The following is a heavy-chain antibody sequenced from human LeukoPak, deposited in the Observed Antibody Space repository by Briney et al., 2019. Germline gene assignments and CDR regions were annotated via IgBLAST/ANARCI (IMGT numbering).Heavy chain of an antibody. V-gene: IGHV3-30*18. J-gene: IGHJ6*04. CDR2: ISYDGSNK. CDR1: GFTFSSYG. Sequence: GRSLRLSCAASGFTFSSYGMHWLRQAPGKGLEWVAVISYDGSNKYYADSVKGRFTISRDNSKNTLYLQMNSLRAEDTAVYYCAKDGMDVWGKGTTVTVSS. CDR3: AKDGMDV.